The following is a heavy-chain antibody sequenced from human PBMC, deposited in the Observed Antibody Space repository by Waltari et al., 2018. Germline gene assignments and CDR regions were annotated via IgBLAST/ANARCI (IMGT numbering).Heavy chain of an antibody. CDR1: GLIFVAAW. Sequence: EVQLVESGGGLVKPAGSLRHTCAASGLIFVAAWMTWLRQAPGKGLEWVGRIKSKTNGGTADYAAPVKGRFTISRDDSKNMVYLQMNSLKTEDTAVYYCVGSRNHDWFDPCGQGTLVTVSS. V-gene: IGHV3-15*01. D-gene: IGHD3-10*01. CDR2: IKSKTNGGTA. J-gene: IGHJ5*02. CDR3: VGSRNHDWFDP.